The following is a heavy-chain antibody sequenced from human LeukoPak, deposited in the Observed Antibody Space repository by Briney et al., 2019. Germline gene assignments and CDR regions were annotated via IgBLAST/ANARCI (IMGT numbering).Heavy chain of an antibody. CDR3: ARVAPSFTWFGELSGYFQH. D-gene: IGHD3-10*01. CDR1: GGSISSYY. CDR2: IYYSGST. V-gene: IGHV4-59*01. J-gene: IGHJ1*01. Sequence: SETLSLTCTLSGGSISSYYWSWIRQPPGKGLEWIGYIYYSGSTNYNPSLKSRVTISVDTSKNQFSLKLSSVTAADTAVYYCARVAPSFTWFGELSGYFQHWGQGTLVTVSS.